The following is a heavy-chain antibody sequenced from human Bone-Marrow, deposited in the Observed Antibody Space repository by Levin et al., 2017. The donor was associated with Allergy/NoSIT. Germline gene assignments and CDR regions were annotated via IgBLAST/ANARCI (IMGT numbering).Heavy chain of an antibody. CDR2: ISSSSSTI. CDR1: GFTFSSYS. J-gene: IGHJ4*02. CDR3: ARDNERGEYYFDY. V-gene: IGHV3-48*04. D-gene: IGHD1-1*01. Sequence: GGSLRLSCAASGFTFSSYSMNWVRQAPGKGLEWVSYISSSSSTIYYADSVKGRFTISRDNAKNSLYLQMNSLRAEDTAVYYCARDNERGEYYFDYWGQGTLVTVSS.